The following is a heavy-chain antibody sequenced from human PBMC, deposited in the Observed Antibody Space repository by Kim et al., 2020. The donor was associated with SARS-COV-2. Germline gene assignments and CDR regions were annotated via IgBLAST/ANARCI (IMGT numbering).Heavy chain of an antibody. J-gene: IGHJ6*02. CDR1: GFTVSSNY. D-gene: IGHD6-13*01. CDR3: VREGIAAAGPGGAEDWYYYGMDV. CDR2: IYSGGST. V-gene: IGHV3-53*01. Sequence: GGSLRLSCAASGFTVSSNYMSWVRQAPGKGLEWVSVIYSGGSTYYADSVKGRFTISRDNSKNTLYLQMNSLRAEDTAVLYCVREGIAAAGPGGAEDWYYYGMDVWGQGTTVTVSS.